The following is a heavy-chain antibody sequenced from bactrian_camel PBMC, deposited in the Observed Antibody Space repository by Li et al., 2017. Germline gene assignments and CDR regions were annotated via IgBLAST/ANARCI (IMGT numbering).Heavy chain of an antibody. Sequence: HVQLVESGGGSVKSGGSRTLSCAVSPYSLSTNCIAWFRQGPGKQREGVAGIRFAISTEYADSVKGRFTISQDNAKNTLYLQMDSLTPDDSAMYYCAADFRTVVAGCTFYDYTYWGRGTQVTVS. CDR1: PYSLSTNC. D-gene: IGHD6*01. CDR2: IRFAIST. CDR3: AADFRTVVAGCTFYDYTY. J-gene: IGHJ4*01. V-gene: IGHV3S53*01.